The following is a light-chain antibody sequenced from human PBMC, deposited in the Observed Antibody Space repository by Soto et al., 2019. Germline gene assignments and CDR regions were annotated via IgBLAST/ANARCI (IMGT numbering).Light chain of an antibody. CDR2: AAS. CDR3: QKYTNVPA. Sequence: DIQMTQSPSSLSASVGDRVTITCRASQGISNYLAWYQQIPGKVPKLLISAASTLQSGVPSRFSGSGSGTDFTITISSLQPEDVETYYCQKYTNVPAFGGGTKVEIK. CDR1: QGISNY. J-gene: IGKJ4*01. V-gene: IGKV1-27*01.